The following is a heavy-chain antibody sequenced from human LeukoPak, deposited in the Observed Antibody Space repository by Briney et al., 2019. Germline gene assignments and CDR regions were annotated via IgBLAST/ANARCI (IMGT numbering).Heavy chain of an antibody. CDR2: ISRSGNNT. D-gene: IGHD3-10*01. J-gene: IGHJ4*02. V-gene: IGHV3-23*01. Sequence: GGSLRLSCAASGFTFSSYAMSWVRQAPGKGLEWVSAISRSGNNTYYTDSVRGRFTISRDNSKHTLYLQMNSLRVEDTALYYCAKEGVTPFDYWGQGTLVTVSS. CDR3: AKEGVTPFDY. CDR1: GFTFSSYA.